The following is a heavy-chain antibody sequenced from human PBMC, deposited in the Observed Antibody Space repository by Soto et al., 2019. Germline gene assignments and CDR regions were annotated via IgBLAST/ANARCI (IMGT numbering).Heavy chain of an antibody. J-gene: IGHJ6*02. D-gene: IGHD2-2*01. CDR2: ISAYNGNT. CDR3: AIVVVPAALPVDYYYYGMDV. Sequence: ASVEVSWEASGESFTSCGISWVRQAPGQGLEWMGWISAYNGNTNYAQKLQGRVTMTTDTSTSTAYMELRSLRSDDTAVYYCAIVVVPAALPVDYYYYGMDVWGQGTTVTVSS. CDR1: GESFTSCG. V-gene: IGHV1-18*01.